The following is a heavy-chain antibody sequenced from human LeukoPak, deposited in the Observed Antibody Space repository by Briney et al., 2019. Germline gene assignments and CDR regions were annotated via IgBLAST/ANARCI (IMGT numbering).Heavy chain of an antibody. CDR2: IYPGDSDT. J-gene: IGHJ4*02. CDR3: ARRGSSPWLDY. Sequence: GESLKISCKGSGYKFTNYWIGWVRQMPGKGLEWMGIIYPGDSDTRYSPSFQGQVTISADKSISTVYLQWSSLKASDTVAMYYCARRGSSPWLDYWGQGTLVTVSS. V-gene: IGHV5-51*01. CDR1: GYKFTNYW. D-gene: IGHD6-13*01.